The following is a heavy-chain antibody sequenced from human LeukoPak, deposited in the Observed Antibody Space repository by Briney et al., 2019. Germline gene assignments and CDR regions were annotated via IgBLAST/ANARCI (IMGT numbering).Heavy chain of an antibody. CDR1: GFTFSSYA. CDR3: ASSGSYRFDY. D-gene: IGHD1-26*01. V-gene: IGHV3-48*02. CDR2: ITASGTAM. J-gene: IGHJ4*02. Sequence: GGSLRLSCAASGFTFSSYAMSWVRQAPGKGLEWVSHITASGTAMFYADSVKGRFTISRDNAKNSLYLQMNSLRDEDTAVYYCASSGSYRFDYWGQGTLVTVSS.